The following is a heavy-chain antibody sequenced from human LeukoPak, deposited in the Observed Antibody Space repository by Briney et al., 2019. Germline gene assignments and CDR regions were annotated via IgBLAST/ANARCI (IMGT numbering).Heavy chain of an antibody. D-gene: IGHD6-13*01. CDR2: IRGSDDST. V-gene: IGHV3-23*01. J-gene: IGHJ4*02. CDR1: GFTFSSYA. Sequence: GGSLRLSCAASGFTFSSYAMTWVRQAPGKGLEWVSTIRGSDDSTYYADSVKGRFSISRDNSKNTLYLQMNSLRAEDTAIYYCAKDTGPAAGITADYWGQGTLVTVSS. CDR3: AKDTGPAAGITADY.